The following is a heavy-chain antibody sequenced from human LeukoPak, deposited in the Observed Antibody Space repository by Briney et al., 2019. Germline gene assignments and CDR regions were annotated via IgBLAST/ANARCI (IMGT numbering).Heavy chain of an antibody. CDR1: GFTFSRYW. CDR3: ARDQGGSGPTTYDY. D-gene: IGHD6-19*01. J-gene: IGHJ4*02. Sequence: GGSLRLSCAASGFTFSRYWMHWVRQAPVKGLAWVSRINIDGSNTIYADSVKGRFTISRDNAKNTLYLQMNGLRAEDTAVYYCARDQGGSGPTTYDYWGQGTLVTVSS. V-gene: IGHV3-74*01. CDR2: INIDGSNT.